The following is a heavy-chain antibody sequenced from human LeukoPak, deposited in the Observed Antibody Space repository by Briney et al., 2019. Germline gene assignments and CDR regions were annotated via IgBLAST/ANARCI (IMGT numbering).Heavy chain of an antibody. Sequence: ASVKVSCKASGYTFTSYYMHWVRQAPGQGLEWMGIINPSGGSTSYAQKFQGRVTMTRDTPISTAYMELSRLRSDDTAVYYCARGPYSSSFDYWGQGTLVTVSS. J-gene: IGHJ4*02. D-gene: IGHD6-13*01. CDR3: ARGPYSSSFDY. CDR1: GYTFTSYY. V-gene: IGHV1-46*01. CDR2: INPSGGST.